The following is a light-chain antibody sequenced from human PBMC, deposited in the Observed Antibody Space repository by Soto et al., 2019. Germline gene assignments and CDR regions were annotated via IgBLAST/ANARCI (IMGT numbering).Light chain of an antibody. CDR3: QSYDTNTVV. CDR2: EDD. J-gene: IGLJ2*01. CDR1: SGSIGSNS. Sequence: NFMLTQPHSVSESPGKTVTLSCTRSSGSIGSNSVQWYRQRPGSAPTIVIYEDDQRPSGVPNRFAGSIDRSSNSASLTISGLQTEDEADYYCQSYDTNTVVFGGGTKLTVL. V-gene: IGLV6-57*04.